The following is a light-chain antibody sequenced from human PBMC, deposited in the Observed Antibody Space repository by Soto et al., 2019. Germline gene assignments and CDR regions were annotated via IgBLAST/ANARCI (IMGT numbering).Light chain of an antibody. CDR3: QSYDSTLSARYV. V-gene: IGLV1-40*01. J-gene: IGLJ1*01. CDR1: SSNMGAGYD. Sequence: QAVVTQPPSVSGAQGKGFTIPGPGSSSNMGAGYDVNWYQQRPGTAPKLLIFGNINRPSGVPDRFSGSKSGTSASLAITGLQAEDEGDYYCQSYDSTLSARYVFGTGTKLTVL. CDR2: GNI.